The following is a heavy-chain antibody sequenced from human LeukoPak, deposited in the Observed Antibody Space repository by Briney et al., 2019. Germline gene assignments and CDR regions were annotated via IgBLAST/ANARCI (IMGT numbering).Heavy chain of an antibody. V-gene: IGHV3-11*05. CDR2: ISSSDTYT. Sequence: PGGALRLSCVASGFTLGDYSMSWIRQAPGKGLDWLSNISSSDTYTTYADSVKGRFTISRDNAKNSLYLQMNSLRAEDTALYYCARDQSGTSDYWGQGTLVTVSS. D-gene: IGHD1-26*01. CDR1: GFTLGDYS. J-gene: IGHJ4*02. CDR3: ARDQSGTSDY.